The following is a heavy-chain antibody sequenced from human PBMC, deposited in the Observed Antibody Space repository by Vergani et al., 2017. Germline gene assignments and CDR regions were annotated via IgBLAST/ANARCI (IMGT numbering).Heavy chain of an antibody. D-gene: IGHD3-9*01. V-gene: IGHV3-30*18. CDR3: AKNHLILTRRYYYGMDV. Sequence: QVQLVESGGGVVQPGRSLRLSCAASGFTFSSYGMHWVRQAPGKGLEWVAVISYDGSNKYYADSVKGRFTISRDNSKNTLYLQMNSLRAEDTAVYYCAKNHLILTRRYYYGMDVWGQGTTVTGSS. CDR1: GFTFSSYG. CDR2: ISYDGSNK. J-gene: IGHJ6*02.